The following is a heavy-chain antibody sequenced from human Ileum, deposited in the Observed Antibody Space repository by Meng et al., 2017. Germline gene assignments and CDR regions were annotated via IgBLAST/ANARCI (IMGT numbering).Heavy chain of an antibody. CDR3: VGSFLGY. CDR2: LKSKPEGGTT. J-gene: IGHJ4*02. V-gene: IGHV3-15*01. CDR1: GFTFSTYW. Sequence: EGQLVGSGGGLVQPGGSLRLSCAASGFTFSTYWMTWVRQAPGKGLEWIGHLKSKPEGGTTEYAAPVKGRFSISRDDSTNTVYLQMNSLKSEDTAVYYCVGSFLGYWGQGTLVTVSS. D-gene: IGHD1-26*01.